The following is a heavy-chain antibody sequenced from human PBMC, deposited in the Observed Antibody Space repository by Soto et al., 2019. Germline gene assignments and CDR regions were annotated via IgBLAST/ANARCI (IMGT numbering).Heavy chain of an antibody. CDR2: IYSGGST. Sequence: GGSLRLSCAASGFTVSSNYMSWVRQAPGKGLEWVSVIYSGGSTYYADSVKGRFTISRDNSKNTLYLQMNSLRAEDTAVHYCANLAPGGALDYWGQGTLVTVSS. CDR1: GFTVSSNY. D-gene: IGHD2-21*01. V-gene: IGHV3-53*01. CDR3: ANLAPGGALDY. J-gene: IGHJ4*02.